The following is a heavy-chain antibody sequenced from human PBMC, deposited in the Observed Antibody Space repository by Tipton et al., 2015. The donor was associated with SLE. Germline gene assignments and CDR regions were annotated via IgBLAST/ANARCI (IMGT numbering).Heavy chain of an antibody. J-gene: IGHJ6*03. Sequence: LRLSCTVSNGSISSSPYYWGWIRQSPGKGLEWVGSMYYSGSTYYNPSLKSRVTMSVDTSRNQCSLSLTSVTAADTAVYYCARGPYYYMDVWGKGTTVTVSS. CDR3: ARGPYYYMDV. CDR2: MYYSGST. V-gene: IGHV4-39*07. CDR1: NGSISSSPYY.